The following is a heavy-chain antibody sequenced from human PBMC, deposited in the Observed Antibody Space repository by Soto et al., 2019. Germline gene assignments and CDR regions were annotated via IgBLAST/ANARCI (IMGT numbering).Heavy chain of an antibody. CDR2: IYYSGST. Sequence: PSETLSLTCTVSGGSVSSGSYYWSWIRQPPGKGLEWIGYIYYSGSTNYNPSLKSRVTISVDTSKNQFSLKLSSVTAADTAVYYCARHGILVVPAATPKYYYYGMDVWGQGTTVTVSS. J-gene: IGHJ6*02. CDR3: ARHGILVVPAATPKYYYYGMDV. D-gene: IGHD2-2*01. CDR1: GGSVSSGSYY. V-gene: IGHV4-61*01.